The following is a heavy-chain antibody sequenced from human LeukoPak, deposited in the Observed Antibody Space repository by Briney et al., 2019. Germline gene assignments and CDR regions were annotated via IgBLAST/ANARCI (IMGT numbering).Heavy chain of an antibody. Sequence: QTGGSLRLSCAASGFTFSSYDMHWVRQATGKGLEWVSAIGTAGDTYYPGSVKGRFAISRENAKNSLYLQMNSLRAGDTAVYYCARATTYYYDSSGHYPPVFDYWGQGTLVTVSS. CDR1: GFTFSSYD. CDR2: IGTAGDT. V-gene: IGHV3-13*01. D-gene: IGHD3-22*01. J-gene: IGHJ4*02. CDR3: ARATTYYYDSSGHYPPVFDY.